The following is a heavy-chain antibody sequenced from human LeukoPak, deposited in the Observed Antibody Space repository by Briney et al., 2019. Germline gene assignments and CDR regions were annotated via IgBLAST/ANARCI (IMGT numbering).Heavy chain of an antibody. J-gene: IGHJ4*02. CDR3: AKDADPYYYDSSGYYPSTY. V-gene: IGHV3-43*02. Sequence: GGSLRLSCAASGFTFDDYAMPWVRQAPGKGLEWVSLISDDGGTTYYADSVKGRFTISRDNSKNSLYLQLNSLRTEDTALYYCAKDADPYYYDSSGYYPSTYWGQGTLVTVSS. D-gene: IGHD3-22*01. CDR2: ISDDGGTT. CDR1: GFTFDDYA.